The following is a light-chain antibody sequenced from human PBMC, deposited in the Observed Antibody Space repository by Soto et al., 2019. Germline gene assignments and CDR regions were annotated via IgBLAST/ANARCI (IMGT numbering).Light chain of an antibody. Sequence: EIVLTQSPGTLSLSPGERATLSCRASQSVSRSYLAWYQQKLRQAPSLLIYGASCRATVIPDRFSGSVSGTNFTLTISILEPEDFAVNYCQQYGSSPPYTFGQVTKLEIK. CDR1: QSVSRSY. CDR2: GAS. V-gene: IGKV3-20*01. CDR3: QQYGSSPPYT. J-gene: IGKJ2*01.